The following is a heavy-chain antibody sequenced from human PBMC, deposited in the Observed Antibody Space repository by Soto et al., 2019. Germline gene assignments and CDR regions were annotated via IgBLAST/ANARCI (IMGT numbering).Heavy chain of an antibody. Sequence: QVQLVESGGGVVQPGRSLRLSCAASGFTFSSYGMHWVRQAPGKGLEWVAVIWYDGSNEYYADSVKGRFTISRDNSKNTLYLQMNSLRAEDTAVYYCASDRGRENDSSGCDYWGQGTLVTVSS. J-gene: IGHJ4*02. D-gene: IGHD3-22*01. CDR2: IWYDGSNE. CDR3: ASDRGRENDSSGCDY. V-gene: IGHV3-33*01. CDR1: GFTFSSYG.